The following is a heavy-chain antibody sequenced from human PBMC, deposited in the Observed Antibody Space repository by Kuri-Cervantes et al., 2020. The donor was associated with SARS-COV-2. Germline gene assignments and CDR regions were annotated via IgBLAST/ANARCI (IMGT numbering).Heavy chain of an antibody. D-gene: IGHD1-7*01. Sequence: ASVKVSCKASGYTFTVYYMHWVRQAPGQGLEWMGWISAYNGNTNYAQKLQGRVTMTTDTSTSTAYMELRSLRSDDTAVYYCAKLVSGTTPFDHWGQGSLVTVSS. CDR2: ISAYNGNT. CDR1: GYTFTVYY. J-gene: IGHJ4*02. CDR3: AKLVSGTTPFDH. V-gene: IGHV1-18*04.